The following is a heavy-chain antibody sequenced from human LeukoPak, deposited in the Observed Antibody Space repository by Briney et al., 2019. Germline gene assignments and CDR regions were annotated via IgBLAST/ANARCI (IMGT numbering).Heavy chain of an antibody. Sequence: GALRLSCAASGFTFSSYGMHWVRQAPDKGLEWVAVISYDGSNKYYADSVKGRFTISRDNSKNTLYLQMNSLRAEDTAVYYCASPVVVPAAIVYYYGMDVWGQGTTVTVSS. J-gene: IGHJ6*02. CDR1: GFTFSSYG. V-gene: IGHV3-30*03. CDR2: ISYDGSNK. D-gene: IGHD2-2*02. CDR3: ASPVVVPAAIVYYYGMDV.